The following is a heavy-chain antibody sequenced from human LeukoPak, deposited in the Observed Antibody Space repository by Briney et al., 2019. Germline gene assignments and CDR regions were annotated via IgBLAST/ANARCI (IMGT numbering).Heavy chain of an antibody. V-gene: IGHV3-21*01. CDR1: GFTFSSYS. CDR2: ISSSSSYI. CDR3: ARDANSMAPFDY. Sequence: GGSLRLSCAASGFTFSSYSMNWVRQAPGKGLEWVSSISSSSSYIYYADSVKGRFTISRDNAKNSLYLQMNSLRAEDTAAYYCARDANSMAPFDYWGQGTLVTVSS. J-gene: IGHJ4*02. D-gene: IGHD2-8*01.